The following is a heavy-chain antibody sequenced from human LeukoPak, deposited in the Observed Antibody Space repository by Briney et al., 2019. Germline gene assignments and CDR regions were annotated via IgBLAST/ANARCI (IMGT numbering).Heavy chain of an antibody. J-gene: IGHJ4*02. Sequence: GGSLRLSCAASGFTFSSYAMTWVRQAPGKGLEWVSSITGSGSSTYYADSVKGRFTISRDNSKNTLYVQMNSLRAEDTAMYYCARALGVVVAACGYWGQGTLVTVSS. CDR3: ARALGVVVAACGY. V-gene: IGHV3-23*01. CDR1: GFTFSSYA. D-gene: IGHD2-15*01. CDR2: ITGSGSST.